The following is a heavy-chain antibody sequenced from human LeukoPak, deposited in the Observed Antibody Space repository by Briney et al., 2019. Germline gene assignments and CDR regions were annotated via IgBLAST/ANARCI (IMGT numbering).Heavy chain of an antibody. CDR3: ARHYDILTGFDY. D-gene: IGHD3-9*01. J-gene: IGHJ4*02. V-gene: IGHV5-51*01. CDR1: GYTFTNHW. CDR2: IYPGDSGT. Sequence: GESLKISCKVSGYTFTNHWIGWVRQMPGKGLEWMGIIYPGDSGTEYSPSFQGQVSISVDKSLSTAYLQWSSLKASDTAMYYCARHYDILTGFDYWGQGTLVTVSS.